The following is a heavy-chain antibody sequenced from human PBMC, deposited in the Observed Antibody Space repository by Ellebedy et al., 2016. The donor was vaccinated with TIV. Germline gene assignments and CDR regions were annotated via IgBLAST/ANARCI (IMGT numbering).Heavy chain of an antibody. V-gene: IGHV3-53*01. CDR3: AREVVPSSKGGAFDI. CDR2: IYSGGST. CDR1: GFTVSNTY. J-gene: IGHJ3*02. Sequence: GESLKISCAASGFTVSNTYMGWVRQAPGKGLDWVSVIYSGGSTYYADSVKGRFTISRDNSKSTLSLQMNSLRAEDTALYYCAREVVPSSKGGAFDIWGQGTMVTVSS. D-gene: IGHD2-2*01.